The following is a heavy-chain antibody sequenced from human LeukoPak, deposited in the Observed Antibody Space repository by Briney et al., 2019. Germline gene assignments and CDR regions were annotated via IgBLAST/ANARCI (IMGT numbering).Heavy chain of an antibody. V-gene: IGHV5-51*01. CDR3: ARYRRHPTYCSGGSCQGAFDI. CDR1: GYSFTSYW. J-gene: IGHJ3*02. D-gene: IGHD2-15*01. CDR2: IYPGDSDT. Sequence: GASLQISCKGSGYSFTSYWIGWVRQMPGKGLEWMGIIYPGDSDTRYSPSFQGQVTISADKSISTAYLQWSSLKASDTAMYYCARYRRHPTYCSGGSCQGAFDIWGQGTMVTVSS.